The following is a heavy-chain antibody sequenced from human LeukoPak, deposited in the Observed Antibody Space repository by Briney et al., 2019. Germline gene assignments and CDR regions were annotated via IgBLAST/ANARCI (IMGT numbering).Heavy chain of an antibody. Sequence: ETSETLSLTCTVSGGSISSYYWSWIRQPPGKGLEWIGHVFYTETSNYNPSLKSRVTISIDRSNKQFSLRLTSVTAADTAVYYCARAGPWQIDPWGQGTLVTVSS. CDR1: GGSISSYY. V-gene: IGHV4-59*01. CDR3: ARAGPWQIDP. J-gene: IGHJ5*02. D-gene: IGHD3-10*01. CDR2: VFYTETS.